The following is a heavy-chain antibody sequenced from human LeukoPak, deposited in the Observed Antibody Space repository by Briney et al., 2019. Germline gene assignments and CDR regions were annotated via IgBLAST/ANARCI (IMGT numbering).Heavy chain of an antibody. J-gene: IGHJ4*02. D-gene: IGHD5-24*01. Sequence: PSETLSLTCTVSGGSISSSSCYWGWIRQPPGKGLEWIGSIYYSGSTYYNPSLKSRVTISVDTSKNQFSLKLSSVTAADTAVYYCAGRDYLATTKGRFDYWGQGTLVTVSS. V-gene: IGHV4-39*01. CDR2: IYYSGST. CDR1: GGSISSSSCY. CDR3: AGRDYLATTKGRFDY.